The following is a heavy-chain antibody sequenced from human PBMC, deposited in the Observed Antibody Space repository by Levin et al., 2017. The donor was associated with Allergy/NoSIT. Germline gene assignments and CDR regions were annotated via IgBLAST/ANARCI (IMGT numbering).Heavy chain of an antibody. CDR2: IFHDGGT. CDR1: GGSISTETW. J-gene: IGHJ4*02. CDR3: AREKAAGTYKGFDF. D-gene: IGHD3-10*01. Sequence: SCAVSGGSISTETWWTWARQPPGKGLEWIGEIFHDGGTKYSPSLKSRVTLSIDKSENQFSLKLNSVTAADTAVYYCAREKAAGTYKGFDFWGPGILVTVSS. V-gene: IGHV4-4*02.